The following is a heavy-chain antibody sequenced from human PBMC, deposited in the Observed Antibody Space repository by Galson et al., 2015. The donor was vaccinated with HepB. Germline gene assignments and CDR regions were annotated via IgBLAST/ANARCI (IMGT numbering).Heavy chain of an antibody. V-gene: IGHV4-39*01. CDR1: GGSISSSTYY. CDR3: ARQDADSYRDYLTTVTHVGGMDV. CDR2: VYDSGST. D-gene: IGHD4-17*01. Sequence: SETLSLTCTVSGGSISSSTYYWGWIRQPPGKGLEWIGSVYDSGSTYYNASLKSRVTISVDTSKNQFSLKLSSVTAADTAVYYCARQDADSYRDYLTTVTHVGGMDVWGQGTTVTVSS. J-gene: IGHJ6*02.